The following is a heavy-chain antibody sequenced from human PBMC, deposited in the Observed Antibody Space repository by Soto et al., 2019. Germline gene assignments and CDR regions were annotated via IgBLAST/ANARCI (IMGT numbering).Heavy chain of an antibody. D-gene: IGHD3-10*01. V-gene: IGHV4-61*01. CDR3: ARDFTMVRGN. Sequence: SETLSLTCTVSGGSVSSGSYYWSWIRQPPGKGLEWIGYIYYSGSTNYNPSLKSRVTISVDTSKNQFSLKLSSVTAADTAVYYCARDFTMVRGNWGQGTLVTVSS. CDR1: GGSVSSGSYY. CDR2: IYYSGST. J-gene: IGHJ4*02.